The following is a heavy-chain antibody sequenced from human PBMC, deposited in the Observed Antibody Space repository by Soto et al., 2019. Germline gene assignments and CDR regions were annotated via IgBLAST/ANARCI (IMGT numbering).Heavy chain of an antibody. V-gene: IGHV3-30*18. J-gene: IGHJ4*02. CDR1: GFTFSSYG. CDR2: ISYDGSNK. D-gene: IGHD3-22*01. CDR3: AKDRLHYYDSSGYYYGSIDY. Sequence: LRLSCAASGFTFSSYGMHWVRQAPGKGLEWVAVISYDGSNKYYADSVKGRFTISRDNSKNKLYLQMNSLRAEDTSVYYCAKDRLHYYDSSGYYYGSIDYWGQGTLVTVSS.